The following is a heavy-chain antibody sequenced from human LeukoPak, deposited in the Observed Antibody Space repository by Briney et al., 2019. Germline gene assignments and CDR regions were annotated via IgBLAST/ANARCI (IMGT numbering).Heavy chain of an antibody. D-gene: IGHD3-22*01. V-gene: IGHV4-4*07. Sequence: SETLSLTCTVSGGSISSYYWSWIRQPAGKGLEWIGRIYTSGSTNYNPSLKSRVTMSVDTSKNQFPLKLTSVTAADTAVYYCARSGYFYDSGTYYSFDYWGQGTLVTVSS. CDR3: ARSGYFYDSGTYYSFDY. CDR1: GGSISSYY. CDR2: IYTSGST. J-gene: IGHJ4*02.